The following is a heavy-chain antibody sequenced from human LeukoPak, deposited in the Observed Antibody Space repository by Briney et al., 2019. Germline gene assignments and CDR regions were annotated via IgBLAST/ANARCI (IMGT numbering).Heavy chain of an antibody. V-gene: IGHV4-38-2*01. CDR3: ARGRITMVRGVMGQYYFDY. D-gene: IGHD3-10*01. J-gene: IGHJ4*02. CDR2: IYHSGST. CDR1: GYSISSGYY. Sequence: SESMSLTCAVSGYSISSGYYWGWSRQPSGKGLEWIGSIYHSGSTYYNRSLKSRVTISVDTSKNQFSLKLSSVTAADTAVYYCARGRITMVRGVMGQYYFDYWGQGTLVTVSS.